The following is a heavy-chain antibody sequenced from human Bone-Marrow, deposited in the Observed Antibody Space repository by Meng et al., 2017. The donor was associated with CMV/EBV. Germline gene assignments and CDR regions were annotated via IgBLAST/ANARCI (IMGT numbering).Heavy chain of an antibody. D-gene: IGHD6-13*01. CDR3: ARDPYSSSWCFDY. CDR1: GYDFNTYA. Sequence: ASVKVSCKASGYDFNTYAMTWVRQAPGQGLEWMGIINPSGGSTSYAQKFQGRVTMTRDTSTSTVYMELSSLRSEDTAVYYCARDPYSSSWCFDYWGQGTLVTVSS. J-gene: IGHJ4*02. V-gene: IGHV1-46*02. CDR2: INPSGGST.